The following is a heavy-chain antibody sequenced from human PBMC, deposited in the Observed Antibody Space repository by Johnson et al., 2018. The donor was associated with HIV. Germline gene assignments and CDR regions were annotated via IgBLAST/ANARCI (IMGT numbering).Heavy chain of an antibody. J-gene: IGHJ3*02. CDR3: AKDRNYGSGSYPDAFDI. Sequence: QLVESGGGVVQPGGSLRLSCAASGFTFDDYAMHWVRQAPGKGLEWVSGISWNSGSIGYADSVKGRFTISRDNAKNSLYLQMNSLRAEDTALYYCAKDRNYGSGSYPDAFDIWGQGTMVTVSS. CDR1: GFTFDDYA. D-gene: IGHD3-10*01. V-gene: IGHV3-9*01. CDR2: ISWNSGSI.